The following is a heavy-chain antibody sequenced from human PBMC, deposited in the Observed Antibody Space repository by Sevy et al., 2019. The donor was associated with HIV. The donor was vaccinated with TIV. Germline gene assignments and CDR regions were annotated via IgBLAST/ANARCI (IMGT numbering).Heavy chain of an antibody. CDR1: GYTFITYY. CDR2: IDPSGGT. J-gene: IGHJ6*02. D-gene: IGHD1-26*01. CDR3: ARDRDLSGSYLEYYYYAMDV. V-gene: IGHV1-46*01. Sequence: ASVKVSCKASGYTFITYYVHWVRQAPGQGLEWMGLIDPSGGTRYAQKFQGRVSMTGDTSTTTVYMELSSLTSEDTAVYYCARDRDLSGSYLEYYYYAMDVWGQGTTVTVSS.